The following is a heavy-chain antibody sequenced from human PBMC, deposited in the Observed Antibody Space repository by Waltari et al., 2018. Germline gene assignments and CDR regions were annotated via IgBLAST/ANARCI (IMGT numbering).Heavy chain of an antibody. CDR3: ARDRGLESRDGPEYYFDY. D-gene: IGHD3-10*01. CDR2: IYSSGTS. CDR1: VGFIASFF. Sequence: QVQLQQSGPGLLQPSQTLSFICSVSVGFIASFFRSWIQQPPGKRLEWIGYIYSSGTSNSNPTLKSRVTISVDKSKNQFSLKLSSVTAADTAVYYCARDRGLESRDGPEYYFDYWGQGTLVTVSS. J-gene: IGHJ4*02. V-gene: IGHV4-59*01.